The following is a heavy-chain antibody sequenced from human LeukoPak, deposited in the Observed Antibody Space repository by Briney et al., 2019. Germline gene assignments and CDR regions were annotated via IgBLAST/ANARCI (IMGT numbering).Heavy chain of an antibody. V-gene: IGHV1-58*02. D-gene: IGHD3-10*01. Sequence: SVKVSCKASGFTFTSSAMQWVRQARGQRLEWIGWIVVGSGNTNYAQKFQERVTITRDMSTSTAYMELSSLRSEDTAVYYCAKDGYGSGSYIDLDYWGQGTLVTVSS. CDR2: IVVGSGNT. J-gene: IGHJ4*02. CDR1: GFTFTSSA. CDR3: AKDGYGSGSYIDLDY.